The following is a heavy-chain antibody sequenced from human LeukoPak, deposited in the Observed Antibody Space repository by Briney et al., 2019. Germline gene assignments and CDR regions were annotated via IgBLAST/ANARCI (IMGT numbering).Heavy chain of an antibody. Sequence: GSPRLSCAASGFTFSDQYLDWVRQAPGKGLEWVGRISNKSNSYTTEYATSVRGRFTISRDDSKDSLYLQMNDRKTEDTAVYHCTRGHSGAYVYAFDVWGQGTLVTVSS. CDR2: ISNKSNSYTT. D-gene: IGHD1-26*01. J-gene: IGHJ3*01. CDR1: GFTFSDQY. V-gene: IGHV3-72*01. CDR3: TRGHSGAYVYAFDV.